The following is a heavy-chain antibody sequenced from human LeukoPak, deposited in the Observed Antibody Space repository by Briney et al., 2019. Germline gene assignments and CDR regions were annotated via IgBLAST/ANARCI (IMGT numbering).Heavy chain of an antibody. CDR2: ISGSGGST. CDR1: GFTLSSYA. D-gene: IGHD3-22*01. Sequence: PRGSLRLSCAASGFTLSSYAMSWVRQAPGKGLEWVSAISGSGGSTYYADSVKGRFTISRDNSKNTLYLQMNSLRAEDTAVYYCAKEGLRPYYYDQHWFDPWGQGTLVTVSS. V-gene: IGHV3-23*01. CDR3: AKEGLRPYYYDQHWFDP. J-gene: IGHJ5*02.